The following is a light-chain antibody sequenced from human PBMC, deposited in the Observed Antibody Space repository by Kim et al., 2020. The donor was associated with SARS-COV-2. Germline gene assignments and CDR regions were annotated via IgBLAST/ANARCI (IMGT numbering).Light chain of an antibody. CDR3: TSYTRSDTWV. CDR2: DVS. CDR1: SSDVGAYNL. V-gene: IGLV2-14*03. Sequence: GQSVNIACTGTSSDVGAYNLVSWYQQHPGKAPKFMIHDVSQRPSGVSNRFSGSKSGNTASLTISGLQAEDEADYYCTSYTRSDTWVFGGGTKVTVL. J-gene: IGLJ3*02.